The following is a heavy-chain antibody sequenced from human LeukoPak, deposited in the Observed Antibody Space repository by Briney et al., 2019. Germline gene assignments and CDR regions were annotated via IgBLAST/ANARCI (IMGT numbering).Heavy chain of an antibody. Sequence: SETLSLTCTVSGGSISSGRYYWGWIRQPPGKGLEWIGSIYYSGSTYYNPSLKSRVTISVDTSKNQFSLKLSSVTAADTAVYYCARGTYYDFWSGYYKRYYFDYWGQGTLVTVSS. CDR2: IYYSGST. CDR3: ARGTYYDFWSGYYKRYYFDY. J-gene: IGHJ4*02. D-gene: IGHD3-3*01. V-gene: IGHV4-39*01. CDR1: GGSISSGRYY.